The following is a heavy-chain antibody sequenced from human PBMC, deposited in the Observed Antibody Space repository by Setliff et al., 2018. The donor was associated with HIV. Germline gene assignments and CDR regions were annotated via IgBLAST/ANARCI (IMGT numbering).Heavy chain of an antibody. CDR3: ARHLIPGDPRYSSSWYY. CDR2: IFPDDSDT. D-gene: IGHD6-13*01. J-gene: IGHJ4*02. V-gene: IGHV5-51*01. Sequence: GESLKISCKASGYSFTTYWIGWVRQTPGKGLEWVGVIFPDDSDTRYSPSFQGWVTISADKSISTAYLQWSSLKASDTAMYYCARHLIPGDPRYSSSWYYWGQGTLVTVSS. CDR1: GYSFTTYW.